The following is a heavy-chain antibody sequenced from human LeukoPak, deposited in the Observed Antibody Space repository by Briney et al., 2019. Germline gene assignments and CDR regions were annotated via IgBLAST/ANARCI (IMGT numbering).Heavy chain of an antibody. D-gene: IGHD2-2*01. J-gene: IGHJ4*02. V-gene: IGHV1-18*01. Sequence: ASVKVSCKASGDTFTSNGMTWVRQAPGQGLEWMGWISVYNGDANYTQKLQGRVTMTTDTSTSTAYMELRSLRSDDTAVYYCARVGGGGYCGSTSCHLLFWGQGTLVTVPS. CDR3: ARVGGGGYCGSTSCHLLF. CDR1: GDTFTSNG. CDR2: ISVYNGDA.